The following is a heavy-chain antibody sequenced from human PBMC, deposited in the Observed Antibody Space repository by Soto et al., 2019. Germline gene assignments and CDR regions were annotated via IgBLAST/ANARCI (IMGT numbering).Heavy chain of an antibody. CDR1: GFTFSSYA. D-gene: IGHD5-12*01. V-gene: IGHV3-23*01. Sequence: GGSLRLSCAASGFTFSSYAMSWVRQAPGKGLEWVSAISGSGGSTYYADSAKGRFTISRDNSKNTLYLQMNSLRAEDTAVYYCANPYSGYDPSDYWGQGTLVTVSS. CDR3: ANPYSGYDPSDY. J-gene: IGHJ4*02. CDR2: ISGSGGST.